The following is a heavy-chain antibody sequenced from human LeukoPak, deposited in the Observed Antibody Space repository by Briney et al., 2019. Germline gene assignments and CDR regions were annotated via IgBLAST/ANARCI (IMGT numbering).Heavy chain of an antibody. D-gene: IGHD1-1*01. CDR2: TYYRSKWYT. J-gene: IGHJ4*02. Sequence: SQTLSLTCAISGDSVSSNSAAWNWIRQSPSGGLEWLGRTYYRSKWYTDFALSVKSRITINPDTSKNQFSLQLNSVTPDDTAVYYCVRVVTGFDYWGQGTLVAVSS. CDR1: GDSVSSNSAA. V-gene: IGHV6-1*01. CDR3: VRVVTGFDY.